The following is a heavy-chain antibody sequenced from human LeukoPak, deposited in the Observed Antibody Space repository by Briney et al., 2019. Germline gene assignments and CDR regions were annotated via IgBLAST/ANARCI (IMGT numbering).Heavy chain of an antibody. D-gene: IGHD6-19*01. CDR3: ARSYSSGWYGSQYWYFDL. CDR1: GGSISSYY. CDR2: IYYSGST. Sequence: SSQTLSLTCAVSGGSISSYYWSWIRQPPGKGLEWIGYIYYSGSTNYNPSLKSRVTISVDTSKNQFSLKLSSVTAADTAVYYCARSYSSGWYGSQYWYFDLWGRGTLVTVSS. V-gene: IGHV4-59*01. J-gene: IGHJ2*01.